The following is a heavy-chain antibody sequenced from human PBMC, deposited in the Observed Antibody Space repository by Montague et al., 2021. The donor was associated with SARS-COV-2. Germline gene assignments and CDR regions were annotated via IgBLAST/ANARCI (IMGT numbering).Heavy chain of an antibody. D-gene: IGHD4-17*01. CDR3: ARENTVTTFGGPYYIDS. Sequence: SETLSLTCIVSGRSVRSYYWSWIRQPPGKGLEWIGDIYDSGRTNYNPSLKSRVTISVDTSKNQFSLKLSSVTAADTAVYYCARENTVTTFGGPYYIDSWGQGTLVTVSA. CDR2: IYDSGRT. CDR1: GRSVRSYY. J-gene: IGHJ4*02. V-gene: IGHV4-59*02.